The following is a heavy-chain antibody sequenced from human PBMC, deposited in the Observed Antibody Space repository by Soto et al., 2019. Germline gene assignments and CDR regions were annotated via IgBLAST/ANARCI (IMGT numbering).Heavy chain of an antibody. J-gene: IGHJ6*02. D-gene: IGHD1-20*01. CDR3: ARGGSTWNPLYGMDV. Sequence: QVQLVQSGAEVKKPGSSVKVSCKASGGTFSSYGVTWVRQAPGQGLEWMGGIIPMFGTANYALRFQGRVTITADESTSTAYMEPSSLRSEDTAVYYCARGGSTWNPLYGMDVWGQGTTVTVSS. CDR1: GGTFSSYG. V-gene: IGHV1-69*01. CDR2: IIPMFGTA.